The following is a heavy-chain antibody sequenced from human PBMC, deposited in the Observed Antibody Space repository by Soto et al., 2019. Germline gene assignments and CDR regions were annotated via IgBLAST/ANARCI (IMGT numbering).Heavy chain of an antibody. CDR3: ARGGXLRGITMVRGVPRWFDP. CDR1: GGSFSCYY. D-gene: IGHD3-10*01. J-gene: IGHJ5*02. V-gene: IGHV4-34*01. Sequence: SETLSLTCAVYGGSFSCYYWSWIRQPPGKGLEWIGEINHSGSTNYNPSLKSRVTISVDTSKNQFSLKLSSVTAADTAVYYCARGGXLRGITMVRGVPRWFDPWGQGTLVTVSS. CDR2: INHSGST.